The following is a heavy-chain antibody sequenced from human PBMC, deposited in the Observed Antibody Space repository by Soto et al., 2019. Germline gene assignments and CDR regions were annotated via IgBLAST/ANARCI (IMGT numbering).Heavy chain of an antibody. V-gene: IGHV4-38-2*02. J-gene: IGHJ4*02. CDR1: GASIRSSAY. D-gene: IGHD3-3*01. CDR2: IYSIGST. Sequence: SETLSLTCTVSGASIRSSAYWGWIRQPPGKGLEWIGNIYSIGSTYYNPSLKSRVTISVDTSKNQFSLKLSSVTAADTAVYYCARSNYDFWSGYDYWGQGTLVTVSS. CDR3: ARSNYDFWSGYDY.